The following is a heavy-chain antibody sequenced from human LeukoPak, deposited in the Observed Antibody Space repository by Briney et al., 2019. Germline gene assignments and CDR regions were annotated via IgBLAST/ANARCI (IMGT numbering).Heavy chain of an antibody. CDR1: GVSINSYY. CDR2: IYHTGDF. D-gene: IGHD2-15*01. J-gene: IGHJ4*02. V-gene: IGHV4-59*08. CDR3: ARHASASPFDI. Sequence: SETLSLICTVSGVSINSYYWSWIRQPPGKGLEWIGYIYHTGDFNYSPSLKSRVTISLGTSKNQFSLNLNSVTAADTAVYYCARHASASPFDIWGQGAVVTVSS.